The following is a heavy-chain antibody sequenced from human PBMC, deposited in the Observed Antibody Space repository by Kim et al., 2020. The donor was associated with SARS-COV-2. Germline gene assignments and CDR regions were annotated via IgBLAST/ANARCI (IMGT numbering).Heavy chain of an antibody. CDR3: TTDGKVRGVIVDYYYYGMDV. CDR1: GFTFSKAW. Sequence: GGSLRLSCAASGFTFSKAWMSWVRQAPGKGLEWVGRIKSKTDGGTTDYAAPVKGRFTISRDDSKNTLYLQMNSLKTEDTAVYYCTTDGKVRGVIVDYYYYGMDVWGQGTTVTVSS. V-gene: IGHV3-15*01. J-gene: IGHJ6*02. D-gene: IGHD3-10*01. CDR2: IKSKTDGGTT.